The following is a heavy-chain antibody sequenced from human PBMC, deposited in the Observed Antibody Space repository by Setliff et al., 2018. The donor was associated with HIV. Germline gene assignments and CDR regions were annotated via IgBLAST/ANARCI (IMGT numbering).Heavy chain of an antibody. D-gene: IGHD3-3*01. CDR1: GGSISSHY. V-gene: IGHV4-4*08. J-gene: IGHJ3*02. Sequence: SETLSLTCTVSGGSISSHYWSWIRQTPGKGLEWIATIYTTERISYNPSLRSRVTISVDTSKNHFSLKLTSVTAADTAIYYCARPLTTSYNFWGDAFAIWGQGTMVTVSS. CDR3: ARPLTTSYNFWGDAFAI. CDR2: IYTTERI.